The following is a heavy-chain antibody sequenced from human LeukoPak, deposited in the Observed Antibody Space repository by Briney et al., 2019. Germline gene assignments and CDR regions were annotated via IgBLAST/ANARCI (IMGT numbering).Heavy chain of an antibody. CDR3: AKSAGYTSSSVADY. D-gene: IGHD6-6*01. CDR2: ISGSGGST. J-gene: IGHJ4*02. Sequence: PGGSLRLSCAASGFTFDSYAMSWVRQAPGKGLEWVSAISGSGGSTYYADSAKGRFTISRYNSKKTLYLQMTSLRAEDTAVYYCAKSAGYTSSSVADYWGQGALVTVSS. V-gene: IGHV3-23*01. CDR1: GFTFDSYA.